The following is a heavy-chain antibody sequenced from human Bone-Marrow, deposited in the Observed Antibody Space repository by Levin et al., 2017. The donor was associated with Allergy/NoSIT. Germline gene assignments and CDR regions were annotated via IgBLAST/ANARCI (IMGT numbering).Heavy chain of an antibody. Sequence: GESLKISCAASGFTLSNFWMHWVRQAPGKGLEWVGRIANKNDGGTTDYAAPVKGRFTISRDDSQNTLYLQMHSLKTEDTAVYYCAALHHLDPWGQGTLVTVSS. CDR1: GFTLSNFW. J-gene: IGHJ5*02. CDR2: IANKNDGGTT. V-gene: IGHV3-15*04. CDR3: AALHHLDP.